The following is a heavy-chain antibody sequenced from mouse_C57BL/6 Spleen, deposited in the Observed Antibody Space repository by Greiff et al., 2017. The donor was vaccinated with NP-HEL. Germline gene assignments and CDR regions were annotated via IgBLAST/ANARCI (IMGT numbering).Heavy chain of an antibody. CDR2: IDPSDSYT. Sequence: QVQLQQPGAELVMPGASVKLSCKASGYTFTSYWMHWVKQRPGQGLEWIGEIDPSDSYTNYNQKFKGKSTLTVDKSSSTAYMQLSSLTSEDSAVYYCARGGNPYAMDYWGQGTSVTVSS. J-gene: IGHJ4*01. CDR3: ARGGNPYAMDY. CDR1: GYTFTSYW. V-gene: IGHV1-69*01. D-gene: IGHD6-1*01.